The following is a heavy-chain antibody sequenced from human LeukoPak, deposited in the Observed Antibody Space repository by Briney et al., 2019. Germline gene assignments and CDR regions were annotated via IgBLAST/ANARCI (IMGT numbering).Heavy chain of an antibody. CDR3: AKGKGFVGHFDF. CDR2: IIPILRTA. Sequence: ASVTVSCKSSGDTFTRNAVSWVRQAPGQGLEWMGRIIPILRTAEYAQKFQGRLTITADRSTSTAYMELTSLRSEDTAFYYCAKGKGFVGHFDFWGQGTLVTVSS. J-gene: IGHJ4*02. CDR1: GDTFTRNA. D-gene: IGHD3-3*01. V-gene: IGHV1-69*04.